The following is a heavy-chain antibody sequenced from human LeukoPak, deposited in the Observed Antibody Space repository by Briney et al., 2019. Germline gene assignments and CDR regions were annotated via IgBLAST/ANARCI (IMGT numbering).Heavy chain of an antibody. CDR2: TYYRSKWLN. CDR3: ARDSALGLDVFDI. D-gene: IGHD7-27*01. J-gene: IGHJ3*02. Sequence: SQTLSLTCAISGDSVSSNSATWTWIRQSPSRGLEWLGRTYYRSKWLNDYAPSVKSRIIVNADTSKNQFSLQLKSVTPEDTAVYFCARDSALGLDVFDIWGQGTMVTVSS. CDR1: GDSVSSNSAT. V-gene: IGHV6-1*01.